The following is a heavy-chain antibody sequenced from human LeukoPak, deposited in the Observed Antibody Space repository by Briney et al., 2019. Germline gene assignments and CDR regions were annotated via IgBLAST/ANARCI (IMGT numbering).Heavy chain of an antibody. J-gene: IGHJ5*02. CDR1: GGSISSGTYY. Sequence: PSETLSLTCTVSGGSISSGTYYWSWIRQPAGKGLEWIGRIYSSGSTKYNPSLKSRVTISVDTPKNQFSLKLNSVTAADTAVYYCARDAGTQGFDPWGQGTLVSVPS. CDR3: ARDAGTQGFDP. D-gene: IGHD1-14*01. V-gene: IGHV4-61*02. CDR2: IYSSGST.